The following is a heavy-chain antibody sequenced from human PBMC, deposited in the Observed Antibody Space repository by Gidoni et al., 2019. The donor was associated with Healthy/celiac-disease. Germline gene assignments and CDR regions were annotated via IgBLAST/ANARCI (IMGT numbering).Heavy chain of an antibody. V-gene: IGHV4-39*07. Sequence: GWIRQPPGKGLEWIGSIYYSGSTYYNPSLKSRVTISVDTSKNQFSLKLSSVTAADTAVYYCARDGKGLGELSLWGQGTLVTVSS. CDR3: ARDGKGLGELSL. D-gene: IGHD3-16*02. CDR2: IYYSGST. J-gene: IGHJ4*02.